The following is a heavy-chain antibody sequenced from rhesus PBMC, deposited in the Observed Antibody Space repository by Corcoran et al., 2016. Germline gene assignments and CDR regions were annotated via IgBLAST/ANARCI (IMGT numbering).Heavy chain of an antibody. V-gene: IGHV4-160*01. D-gene: IGHD2-21*01. CDR3: AREGVLVVVAYYFDY. J-gene: IGHJ4*01. Sequence: QLQLQESGPGLVKPSETLSLTCAVSGGSISGYWWSWIRQPPGTGLGWIGRIDSSGSTDYNPPLKSRVTISRDTSKNQFSLKLSSVTAADTAVYYCAREGVLVVVAYYFDYWGQGVLVTVSS. CDR2: IDSSGST. CDR1: GGSISGYW.